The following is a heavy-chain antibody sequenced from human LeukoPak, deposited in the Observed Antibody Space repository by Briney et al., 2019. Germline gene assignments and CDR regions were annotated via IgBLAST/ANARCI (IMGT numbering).Heavy chain of an antibody. J-gene: IGHJ6*03. CDR3: ARDGYKHQGSYYYYYMDV. D-gene: IGHD5-24*01. Sequence: PGGSLRLSCATSGFTFSSYAMSWVRQAPGKGLEWVSAISGNGGSTYYADSVKGRFTISRDNAKNSLYLQMNSLRAEDTALYHCARDGYKHQGSYYYYYMDVWGKGTTVTISS. V-gene: IGHV3-23*01. CDR2: ISGNGGST. CDR1: GFTFSSYA.